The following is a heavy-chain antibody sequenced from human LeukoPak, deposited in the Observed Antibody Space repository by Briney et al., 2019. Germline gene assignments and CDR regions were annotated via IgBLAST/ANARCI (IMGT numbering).Heavy chain of an antibody. CDR2: ITTSDGNT. J-gene: IGHJ4*02. CDR3: AKDGGLWVSAHWGDS. CDR1: GFTFSSYA. Sequence: GGSLRLSCAASGFTFSSYAMHWVRQAPGKGLEWVSTITTSDGNTYYADSVKGRFTVSRDNSKNTLYLQMNSLRAEDTAVYYCAKDGGLWVSAHWGDSWGRGTLVTVSS. V-gene: IGHV3-23*01. D-gene: IGHD7-27*01.